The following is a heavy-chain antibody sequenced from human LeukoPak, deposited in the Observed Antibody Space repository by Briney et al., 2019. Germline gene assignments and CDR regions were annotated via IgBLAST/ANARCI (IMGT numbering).Heavy chain of an antibody. V-gene: IGHV5-51*01. CDR1: GYSFTSYW. CDR3: ARSASKPSAMVRGGRDAFDI. Sequence: GESLKISCKVSGYSFTSYWIGWVRQMPGKGLEWMGIIYPGDSDTRYSPSFQGQVTISADKSISTAYLQWSSLKASDTAMYYCARSASKPSAMVRGGRDAFDIWGQGTMVTVSS. J-gene: IGHJ3*02. D-gene: IGHD3-10*01. CDR2: IYPGDSDT.